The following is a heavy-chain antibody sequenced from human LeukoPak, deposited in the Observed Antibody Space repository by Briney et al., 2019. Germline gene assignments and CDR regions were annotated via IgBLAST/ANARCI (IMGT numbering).Heavy chain of an antibody. V-gene: IGHV3-30*04. Sequence: GGSLRLSCAASGFTFSSYAMHWVRQAPGKGLEWVAVISYDGSNKYYADSVKGRFTISRDNSKNTLYLQMNSLRAEDTAVYYCAKDFGIVASRGAFDIWGQGTVVTVSS. D-gene: IGHD1-26*01. J-gene: IGHJ3*02. CDR1: GFTFSSYA. CDR3: AKDFGIVASRGAFDI. CDR2: ISYDGSNK.